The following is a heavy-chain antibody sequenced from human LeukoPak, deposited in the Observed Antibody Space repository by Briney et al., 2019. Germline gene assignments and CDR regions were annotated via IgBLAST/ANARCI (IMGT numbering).Heavy chain of an antibody. CDR1: GFTFSDYY. CDR3: AKASISMGDAFDF. D-gene: IGHD3-10*01. V-gene: IGHV3-30*02. J-gene: IGHJ3*01. CDR2: IRYDGNDK. Sequence: TGGSLRLSCAASGFTFSDYYMSWIRQAPGKGLEWVAFIRYDGNDKYYADSVKGRFTISRDSSQNTLYLQMNSLRPEDTAVYYCAKASISMGDAFDFWGQGTMVTVSS.